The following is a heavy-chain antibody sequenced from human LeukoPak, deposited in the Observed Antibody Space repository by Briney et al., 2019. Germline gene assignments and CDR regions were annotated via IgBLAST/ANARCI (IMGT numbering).Heavy chain of an antibody. Sequence: ASVKVSCKASGGTISSYAFSWVRQAPGQGLEWMGGIIPIFGTANYAQKFQGRVTITADKSTSTAYMELSSLRSEDTAVYYCAIVVVAGSFDYWGQGTLVTVSS. CDR3: AIVVVAGSFDY. CDR2: IIPIFGTA. CDR1: GGTISSYA. D-gene: IGHD2-15*01. V-gene: IGHV1-69*06. J-gene: IGHJ4*02.